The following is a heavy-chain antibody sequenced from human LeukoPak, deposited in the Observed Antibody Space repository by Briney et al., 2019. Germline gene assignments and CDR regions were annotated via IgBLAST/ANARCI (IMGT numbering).Heavy chain of an antibody. CDR3: ARGGGSSGWSYYYYYYMDV. Sequence: ASVTVSCKASGYTFTSYGISWVRQAPGQGLEWMGWISAYNGNTNYAQKLQGRVTMTTDTSTSTAYMELRSLRSDDTAVYYCARGGGSSGWSYYYYYYMDVWGKGTTDTVCS. J-gene: IGHJ6*03. CDR2: ISAYNGNT. D-gene: IGHD6-19*01. CDR1: GYTFTSYG. V-gene: IGHV1-18*01.